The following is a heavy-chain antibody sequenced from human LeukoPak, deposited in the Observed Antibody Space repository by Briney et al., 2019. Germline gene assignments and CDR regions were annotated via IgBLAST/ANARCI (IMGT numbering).Heavy chain of an antibody. J-gene: IGHJ5*02. D-gene: IGHD3-3*01. CDR1: GGSITKYY. CDR2: LSNSGST. CDR3: ARGGSRPRFLEVNWFDP. V-gene: IGHV4-59*12. Sequence: SETLSLTCTVPGGSITKYYWNWIRQSPGKGLEWIGYLSNSGSTNYNPSLKSRVTMSVDTSKNQLSLKLSSVTAAGTAVYYCARGGSRPRFLEVNWFDPWGQGTLVTVSS.